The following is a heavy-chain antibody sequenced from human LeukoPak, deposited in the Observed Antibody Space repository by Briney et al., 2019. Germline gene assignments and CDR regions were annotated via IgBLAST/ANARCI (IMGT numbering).Heavy chain of an antibody. D-gene: IGHD3-16*01. Sequence: TSSETLSLTCTVSGGSISSSSYYWGWIRQPPGKGLEWIGYIYYSGSTNYNPSLKSRVTISVDTSKNQFSLKRSSVTAADTAVYYCARTGGQSSIDYWGQGTLVTVSS. CDR3: ARTGGQSSIDY. CDR2: IYYSGST. V-gene: IGHV4-61*05. CDR1: GGSISSSSYY. J-gene: IGHJ4*02.